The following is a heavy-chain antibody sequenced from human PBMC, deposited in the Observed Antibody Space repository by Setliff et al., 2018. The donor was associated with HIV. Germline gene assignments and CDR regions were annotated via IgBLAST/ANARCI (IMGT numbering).Heavy chain of an antibody. CDR3: TTRWFDP. CDR2: IKSKTDGETT. Sequence: GGSLRLSCAASGFTFNNAWMSWVRQAPGKGLEWVARIKSKTDGETTDYAAPVQDRFTISRDDSKNMLYLQINGLKTEDTAVYYCTTRWFDPWGQGTLVTVSS. J-gene: IGHJ5*02. CDR1: GFTFNNAW. V-gene: IGHV3-15*01.